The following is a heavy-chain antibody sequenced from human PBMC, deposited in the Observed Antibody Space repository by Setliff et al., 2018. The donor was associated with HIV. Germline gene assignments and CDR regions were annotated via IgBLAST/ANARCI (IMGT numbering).Heavy chain of an antibody. CDR2: YYYSGFT. V-gene: IGHV4-31*11. J-gene: IGHJ6*03. D-gene: IGHD4-17*01. Sequence: PSETLSLTCAVSGGSITSSLYYWTWIRQHPGKGLEWIGYYYYSGFTYYNPSLKSRLTISIDTSKNQFSLKLSSVTAADTAVYYCATPVTSRGYYYMDVWGKGTTVTVSS. CDR1: GGSITSSLYY. CDR3: ATPVTSRGYYYMDV.